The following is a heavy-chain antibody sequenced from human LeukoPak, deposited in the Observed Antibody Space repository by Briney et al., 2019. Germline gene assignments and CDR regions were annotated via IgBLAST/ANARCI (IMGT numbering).Heavy chain of an antibody. CDR1: GFPLSSYR. Sequence: GGSLRLSCAASGFPLSSYRINWVRQAPGKGLEWVSYNNINSITVNYADSVKGRFTVSRDNAKNSLYLQMNSLIGEDTAVYYCSTAKFDNWGQGTLVTVSS. CDR3: STAKFDN. V-gene: IGHV3-48*01. CDR2: NNINSITV. J-gene: IGHJ4*02.